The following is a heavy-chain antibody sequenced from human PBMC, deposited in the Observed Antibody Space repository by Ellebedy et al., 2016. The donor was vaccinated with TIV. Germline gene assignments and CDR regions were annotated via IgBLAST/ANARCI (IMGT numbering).Heavy chain of an antibody. Sequence: GESLKISCAASGFTFSSYWMSWVRQVPGKGLEWVASIKQDGIERPCVDSVEGRFTISRDNVKNSLYLQMSSLRAEDTAVYYCARDQGWAAAGTTRFDYWGPGTLVTVSS. J-gene: IGHJ4*02. D-gene: IGHD1/OR15-1a*01. V-gene: IGHV3-7*01. CDR1: GFTFSSYW. CDR3: ARDQGWAAAGTTRFDY. CDR2: IKQDGIER.